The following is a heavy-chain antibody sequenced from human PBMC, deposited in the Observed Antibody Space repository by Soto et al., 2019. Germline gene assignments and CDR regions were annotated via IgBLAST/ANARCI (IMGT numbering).Heavy chain of an antibody. Sequence: KFQGRVTITRDTSASTAYMELSSLRSEDTAVYYCATHSSSWYDAFDIWGQGTMVTVSS. J-gene: IGHJ3*02. V-gene: IGHV1-3*01. CDR3: ATHSSSWYDAFDI. D-gene: IGHD6-13*01.